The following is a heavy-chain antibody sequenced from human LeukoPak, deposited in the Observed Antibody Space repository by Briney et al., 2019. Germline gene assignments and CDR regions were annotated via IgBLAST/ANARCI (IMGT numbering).Heavy chain of an antibody. CDR3: ARDGGAWSYYFDY. Sequence: ASVKVSCKASGYTFTGYYMHWVRQAPGQGLEWMGWINPNSGGTNYAQKFQGRVTMTRDTSISTAYMELSRLRSDDTAVYYCARDGGAWSYYFDYWGQGTPVTVSS. V-gene: IGHV1-2*02. CDR1: GYTFTGYY. CDR2: INPNSGGT. D-gene: IGHD3-16*01. J-gene: IGHJ4*02.